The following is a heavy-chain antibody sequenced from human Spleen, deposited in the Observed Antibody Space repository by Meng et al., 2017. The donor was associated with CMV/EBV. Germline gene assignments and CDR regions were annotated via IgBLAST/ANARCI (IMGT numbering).Heavy chain of an antibody. CDR1: GFTFTDYA. J-gene: IGHJ4*02. CDR2: ISFDGTKK. CDR3: ARNSRGHCSSTSCDFDY. Sequence: GGSLRLSCAASGFTFTDYAIHWVRQAPGKGLEWVAIISFDGTKKFSSDSVQGRFTISRDNAKNSLYLQMNSLRAEDTAVYYCARNSRGHCSSTSCDFDYWGQGTLVTVSS. V-gene: IGHV3-30-3*01. D-gene: IGHD2-2*01.